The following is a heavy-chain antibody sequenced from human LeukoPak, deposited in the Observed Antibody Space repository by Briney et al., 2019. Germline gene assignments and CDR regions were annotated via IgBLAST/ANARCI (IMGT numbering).Heavy chain of an antibody. CDR1: GGSIGNDY. D-gene: IGHD6-19*01. CDR2: IYYTGGT. Sequence: TETLSLTCTVSGGSIGNDYWTWIRQPPGKGLEYIGYIYYTGGTNYNPSLKSRVTISVDTSKNQFSLKLSSVTAADTAVYFCAKYGNSGWVIDNWGQGTLVTVSS. CDR3: AKYGNSGWVIDN. V-gene: IGHV4-59*08. J-gene: IGHJ4*02.